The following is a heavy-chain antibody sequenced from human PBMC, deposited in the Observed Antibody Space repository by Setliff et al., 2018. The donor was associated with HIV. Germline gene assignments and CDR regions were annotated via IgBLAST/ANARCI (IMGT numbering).Heavy chain of an antibody. D-gene: IGHD6-13*01. J-gene: IGHJ6*02. CDR1: GSTFSTYD. V-gene: IGHV1-8*01. Sequence: ASVKVSCKPSGSTFSTYDINWVRQATGQGLEWMGWMNPNSGNTGYAQMFQGSVTMTRNTSISTAYMELSSLRSDDTAVYYCASSWSRIRYYGMDVWGQGTTVTVSS. CDR3: ASSWSRIRYYGMDV. CDR2: MNPNSGNT.